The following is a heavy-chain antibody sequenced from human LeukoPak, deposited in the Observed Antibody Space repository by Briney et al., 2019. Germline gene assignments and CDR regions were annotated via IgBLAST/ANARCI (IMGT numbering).Heavy chain of an antibody. D-gene: IGHD4-17*01. J-gene: IGHJ4*02. V-gene: IGHV1-2*02. Sequence: ASVKVSCKASGYTFTGYYMHWVGQAPGQGREWMGWINPNSGGTNYAQKFQGRVTMTRDTAIGKAYMEVSRLRSGGKDGCYWGRFPLDYPHDFGWWGQGTLVTVSS. CDR1: GYTFTGYY. CDR3: GRFPLDYPHDFGW. CDR2: INPNSGGT.